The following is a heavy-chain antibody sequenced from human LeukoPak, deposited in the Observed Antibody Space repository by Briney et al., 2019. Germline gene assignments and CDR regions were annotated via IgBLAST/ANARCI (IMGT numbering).Heavy chain of an antibody. CDR3: ARATVIGNAPVPGYMDV. J-gene: IGHJ6*03. CDR1: GFTFSTYD. D-gene: IGHD2-21*01. CDR2: IGTIGDT. Sequence: GGSLRLSCAASGFTFSTYDMHWVRQVSGKGLEWVSSIGTIGDTFYPGSVKGRFTTSRENAKNSLYLQMNGLRAGDTAVYYCARATVIGNAPVPGYMDVWGKGTTVTVSS. V-gene: IGHV3-13*01.